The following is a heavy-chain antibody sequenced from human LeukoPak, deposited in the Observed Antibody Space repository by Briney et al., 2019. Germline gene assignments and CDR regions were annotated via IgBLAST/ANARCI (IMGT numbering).Heavy chain of an antibody. J-gene: IGHJ4*02. V-gene: IGHV3-23*01. CDR1: GFTFSSYW. Sequence: PGGSLRLSCAASGFTFSSYWMGWVRQAPGKGLEWVSSISVSGGLTYYADSLEGRFTISRDNSNNTLYLQMNSLRAEDTAVYYCAKRVGGVNNFDYWGQGTLVTVSS. D-gene: IGHD3-16*01. CDR3: AKRVGGVNNFDY. CDR2: ISVSGGLT.